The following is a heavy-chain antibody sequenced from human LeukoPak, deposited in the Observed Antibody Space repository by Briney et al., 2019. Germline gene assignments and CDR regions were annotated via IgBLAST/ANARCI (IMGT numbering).Heavy chain of an antibody. Sequence: GGSLRLSCTASGFIFSTSWMTWVRQAPGKGLEWVANINLDGSEKYYVDSVKGRFTISRDNAKNSLYLQMNSLRAEDTAVYYCARSMAQDVDAFDIWGQGTMVTVSS. CDR3: ARSMAQDVDAFDI. CDR1: GFIFSTSW. J-gene: IGHJ3*02. V-gene: IGHV3-7*01. CDR2: INLDGSEK. D-gene: IGHD2-21*01.